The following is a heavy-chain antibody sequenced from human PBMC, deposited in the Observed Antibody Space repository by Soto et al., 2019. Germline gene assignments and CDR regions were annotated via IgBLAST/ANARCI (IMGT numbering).Heavy chain of an antibody. J-gene: IGHJ4*02. CDR2: INAGNGNT. Sequence: ASVKVSCKASGYTFTSYAMHWVRQAPGQRLEWMGWINAGNGNTKYSQKFQGRVTITRDTSASTAYMELRSLRSDDTAVYYCARDLSPGSLAPYYFDYWGQGTLVTVSS. V-gene: IGHV1-3*01. CDR1: GYTFTSYA. CDR3: ARDLSPGSLAPYYFDY. D-gene: IGHD5-12*01.